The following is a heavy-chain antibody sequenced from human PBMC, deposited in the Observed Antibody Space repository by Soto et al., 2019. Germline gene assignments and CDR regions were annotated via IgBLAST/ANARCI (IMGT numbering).Heavy chain of an antibody. Sequence: QVQLQESGPGLVKPSQTLSLTCTVSGGSISSGGYYWSWIRQHPGKGLEWIGYIYYSGSTYYNPSLKSRVNTSVDTSKNQFSLKLSSVTAADTAVYYCARDRSDYYDRSGYLNWFDPWGQGTLVTVSS. CDR1: GGSISSGGYY. CDR2: IYYSGST. D-gene: IGHD3-22*01. V-gene: IGHV4-31*03. CDR3: ARDRSDYYDRSGYLNWFDP. J-gene: IGHJ5*02.